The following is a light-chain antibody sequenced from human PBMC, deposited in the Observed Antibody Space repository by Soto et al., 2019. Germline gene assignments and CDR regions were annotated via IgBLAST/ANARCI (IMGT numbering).Light chain of an antibody. CDR2: DAS. Sequence: EIVMTQSPATLSVSPGKRATLSCRASQSVSTNLAWYQQKPGQAPRLLIYDASTRATGIPARFSGSGSGTELTLSISSLQSEDFVVYCCQQYNNWPRTFGQGTQV. J-gene: IGKJ1*01. V-gene: IGKV3-15*01. CDR1: QSVSTN. CDR3: QQYNNWPRT.